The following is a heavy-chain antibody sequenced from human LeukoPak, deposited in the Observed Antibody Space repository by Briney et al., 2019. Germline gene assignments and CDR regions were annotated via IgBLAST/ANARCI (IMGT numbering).Heavy chain of an antibody. CDR3: ARTPFSGYEYYFDY. CDR1: GVSFSGYY. J-gene: IGHJ4*02. D-gene: IGHD5-12*01. Sequence: SETLSLTCAVYGVSFSGYYWSWLRHPPGKGLEWIGEINHGGSTNYNPSLKSRVTISGDTSKNQFSLNLSSVTAADTAVYYCARTPFSGYEYYFDYWGQGTLVTVSS. V-gene: IGHV4-34*01. CDR2: INHGGST.